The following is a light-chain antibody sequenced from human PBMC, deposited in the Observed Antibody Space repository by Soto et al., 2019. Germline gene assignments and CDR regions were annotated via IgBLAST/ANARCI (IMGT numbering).Light chain of an antibody. CDR1: SSNIGSNT. Sequence: QSVLTQPPSASGTPGQRVTISCSGSSSNIGSNTVNWYQHPPGTAPKLLIYNNNQRPSGVRDRFCGSKSGTSASLAISGLQSEDEADYYCAAWDFGLNSLVFGTGTQVTVL. J-gene: IGLJ1*01. V-gene: IGLV1-44*01. CDR3: AAWDFGLNSLV. CDR2: NNN.